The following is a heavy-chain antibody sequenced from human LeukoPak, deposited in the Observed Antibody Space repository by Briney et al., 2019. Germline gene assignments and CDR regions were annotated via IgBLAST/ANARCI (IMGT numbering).Heavy chain of an antibody. CDR3: ARGSGIAAAGNLFDY. Sequence: GASVTVSRKASGYTFTSYGISWVRQAPGQGLEWMGWISAYNGNTNYAQKLQGRVTMTTDTSTSTAYMELRSLRSDDTAVYYCARGSGIAAAGNLFDYWGQGTLVTVSS. V-gene: IGHV1-18*01. CDR2: ISAYNGNT. CDR1: GYTFTSYG. D-gene: IGHD6-13*01. J-gene: IGHJ4*02.